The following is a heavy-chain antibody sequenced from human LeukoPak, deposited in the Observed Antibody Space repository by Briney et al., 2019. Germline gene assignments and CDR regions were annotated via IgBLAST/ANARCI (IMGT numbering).Heavy chain of an antibody. Sequence: SETLSLTCTVSGGPISSYYWRWIPQPPGKGLEWIGYFYYSGSTHYTPSLKSRVTISVDTSKTQFPLNLRSVTAAHTPVYYCARVLSSSSSAHPYYYYFYMDVWGKGTTLTVPS. V-gene: IGHV4-59*01. CDR3: ARVLSSSSSAHPYYYYFYMDV. CDR2: FYYSGST. D-gene: IGHD6-6*01. CDR1: GGPISSYY. J-gene: IGHJ6*03.